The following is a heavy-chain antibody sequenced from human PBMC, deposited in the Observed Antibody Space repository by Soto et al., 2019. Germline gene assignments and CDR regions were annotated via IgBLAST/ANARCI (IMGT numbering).Heavy chain of an antibody. CDR3: ARDICLDIVVGCPHYGMDV. Sequence: PGGSLRLSCVASGFTFSNYNMNWVRQAPGKGLEWVSHISSSSSYIYYADSVKGRFTISRDNAKNSLYLQMNSLRAEDTAVYYCARDICLDIVVGCPHYGMDVWGQGTTVTVSS. J-gene: IGHJ6*02. CDR1: GFTFSNYN. V-gene: IGHV3-21*01. D-gene: IGHD2-2*03. CDR2: ISSSSSYI.